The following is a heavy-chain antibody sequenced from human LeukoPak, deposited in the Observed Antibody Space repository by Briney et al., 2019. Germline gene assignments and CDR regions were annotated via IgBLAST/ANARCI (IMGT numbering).Heavy chain of an antibody. CDR1: GYTFTGYY. J-gene: IGHJ5*02. D-gene: IGHD2-2*01. CDR2: INPNSGGT. V-gene: IGHV1-2*02. Sequence: GASVKVSCKASGYTFTGYYMHWVRQAPGQGLEWMGWINPNSGGTNYAQKFQGRVTMTRDTSISTAYMELSRLRSDDTAVYYCARVACSSTSCRNKGYNWFDPWGQGTLVTVSS. CDR3: ARVACSSTSCRNKGYNWFDP.